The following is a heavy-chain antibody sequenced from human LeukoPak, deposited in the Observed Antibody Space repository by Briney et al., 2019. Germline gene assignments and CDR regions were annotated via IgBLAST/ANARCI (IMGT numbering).Heavy chain of an antibody. Sequence: GGSLRLSCAASGFTFSSYGMHWVRQAPGKGLEWVAVMAYDGSNKYYADSVKGRFTISRDNSKNTLCLQMNSLRAEDTAVYYCTKESALYSGGGYFDYWGQGTLDTVSS. CDR1: GFTFSSYG. D-gene: IGHD2-8*01. V-gene: IGHV3-30*18. CDR3: TKESALYSGGGYFDY. CDR2: MAYDGSNK. J-gene: IGHJ4*02.